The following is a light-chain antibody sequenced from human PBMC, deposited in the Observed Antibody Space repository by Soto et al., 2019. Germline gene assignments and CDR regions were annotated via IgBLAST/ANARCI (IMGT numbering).Light chain of an antibody. J-gene: IGLJ2*01. Sequence: QSALTQPASVSGSPGQSITISCTGTSSDVGSYNLVSWYQQHPGKAPKLMIYDVNKRPSGVSNRFSGSKSGNTASLTISGLQAEDEGDYYCCSYARGSTLVFGGGTKLTVL. CDR3: CSYARGSTLV. V-gene: IGLV2-23*02. CDR1: SSDVGSYNL. CDR2: DVN.